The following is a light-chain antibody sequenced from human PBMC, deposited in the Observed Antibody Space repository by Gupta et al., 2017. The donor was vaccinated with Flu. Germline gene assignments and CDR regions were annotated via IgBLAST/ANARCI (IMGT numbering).Light chain of an antibody. CDR3: LLSYRGARPV. CDR1: TGAVTSGHY. V-gene: IGLV7-46*01. CDR2: DTT. Sequence: QAVVTQEPPLPVSPGGTVTLPCGSSTGAVTSGHYPYWIQQKPGQAPRTLIYDTTNIRPWTPARFSGSLLGDKAALTLSGAQPEDEADYYCLLSYRGARPVFGGGTRLTVL. J-gene: IGLJ3*02.